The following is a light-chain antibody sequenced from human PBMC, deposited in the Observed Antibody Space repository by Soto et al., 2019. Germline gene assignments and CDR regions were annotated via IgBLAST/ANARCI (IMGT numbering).Light chain of an antibody. V-gene: IGLV2-14*01. CDR3: ASYSTGDTLYV. CDR2: EVS. CDR1: RGDVGTFNY. J-gene: IGLJ1*01. Sequence: QSALTQPASVSGSPGQSITISCTGARGDVGTFNYVSWYQIQSGKAPKLVIYEVSSRPSGVSNRFSGSKSGNTASLSISGLQAEDEGDYYCASYSTGDTLYVFGSGTKVTVL.